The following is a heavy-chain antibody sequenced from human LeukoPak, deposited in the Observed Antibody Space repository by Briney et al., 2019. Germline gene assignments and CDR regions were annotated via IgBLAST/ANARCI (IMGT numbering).Heavy chain of an antibody. V-gene: IGHV3-7*01. J-gene: IGHJ3*02. CDR1: GFTFSSYW. Sequence: PGRSLRLSCAASGFTFSSYWMSWVRQAPEKGLEWVANIKQDGSERYYVDSVKGRFTISRDNAKNSLYLQMNSLRAEDTAVYYCARDRSVGAFDIWDQGTMVTVSS. CDR2: IKQDGSER. CDR3: ARDRSVGAFDI.